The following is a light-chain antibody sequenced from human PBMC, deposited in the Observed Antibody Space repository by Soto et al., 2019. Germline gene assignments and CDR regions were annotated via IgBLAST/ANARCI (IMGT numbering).Light chain of an antibody. CDR3: QQYDNLPYT. Sequence: DIQMTQSPSSLSASVGDRVTITCQASQVISNYLHCYQQKPGKAPKLLIYDASNLETGVPSRFTGSGSGTDFTVTISSLQPEDIATYYCQQYDNLPYTFGQATTLEIK. V-gene: IGKV1-33*01. CDR2: DAS. J-gene: IGKJ2*01. CDR1: QVISNY.